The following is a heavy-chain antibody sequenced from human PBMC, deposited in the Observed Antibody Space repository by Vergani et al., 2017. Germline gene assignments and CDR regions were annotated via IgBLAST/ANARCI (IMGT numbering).Heavy chain of an antibody. V-gene: IGHV3-13*01. J-gene: IGHJ6*03. D-gene: IGHD6-6*01. CDR2: IGTAGDT. CDR3: ARALSSSSFYYYMDV. Sequence: EVQLVESGGGLVQPGGSLRLSCAASGFTFSSYDMHWVRQATGKGLEWVSAIGTAGDTYYPGSVKGRFTISRENAKNSFYLQMNSLRAGDTAVYYCARALSSSSFYYYMDVWGKGTTVTVSS. CDR1: GFTFSSYD.